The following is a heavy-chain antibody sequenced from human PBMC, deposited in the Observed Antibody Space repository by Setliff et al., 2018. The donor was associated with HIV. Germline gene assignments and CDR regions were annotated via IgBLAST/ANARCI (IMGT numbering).Heavy chain of an antibody. CDR3: ARGRIPAAATRFYYMDV. V-gene: IGHV4-34*01. Sequence: SETLSLTCALYGGSFSGHSWSWIRQSPGKGLEWVGEVSHTERSNYNPSLRPRVTISLDTSKNQFSLYLRSVTAADTAVYYCARGRIPAAATRFYYMDVWATGTKVTVSS. J-gene: IGHJ6*03. CDR1: GGSFSGHS. CDR2: VSHTERS. D-gene: IGHD6-13*01.